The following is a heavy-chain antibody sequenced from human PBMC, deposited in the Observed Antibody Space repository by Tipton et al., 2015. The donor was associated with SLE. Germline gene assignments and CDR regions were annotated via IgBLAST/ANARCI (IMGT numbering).Heavy chain of an antibody. J-gene: IGHJ6*03. Sequence: TLSLTCFVSGGSIGSRPYYWSWTRQPPGKGLEWIGHISYSGSTHYNSSLKSRATVSLDRSNNEFSLRLNSVTAADTAVYYCARGVAGYFMYCYMDVWGKGTTVTISS. CDR2: ISYSGST. CDR3: ARGVAGYFMYCYMDV. CDR1: GGSIGSRPYY. V-gene: IGHV4-61*05. D-gene: IGHD5-18*01.